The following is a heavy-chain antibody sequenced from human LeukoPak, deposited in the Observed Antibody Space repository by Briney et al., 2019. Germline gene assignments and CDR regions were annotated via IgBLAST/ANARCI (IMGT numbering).Heavy chain of an antibody. D-gene: IGHD3-22*01. V-gene: IGHV4-4*07. CDR1: GGSISSYY. Sequence: SETLSLTCTVSGGSISSYYWSWIRQPAGKGLEWVGRIFTSGSTNYNPSLKSRVTMSVDKSKNQFSLRLSSVTAADTAIYYCARLAGITMINYYYYYMDVWGKGTTVTVSS. J-gene: IGHJ6*03. CDR2: IFTSGST. CDR3: ARLAGITMINYYYYYMDV.